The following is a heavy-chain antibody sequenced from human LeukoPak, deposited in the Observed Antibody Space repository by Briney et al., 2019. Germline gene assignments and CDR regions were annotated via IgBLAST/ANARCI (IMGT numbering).Heavy chain of an antibody. J-gene: IGHJ6*03. CDR3: ARDPYSGSYGDSYYYYMDV. Sequence: PEGSLRLSCAASGFTFDDHGMSWVRQAPGKGLEWVSGINWNGGSTGYADSVKGRLTISRDNAKNSLYLQMNSLRAEDTAIYYCARDPYSGSYGDSYYYYMDVWGKGTTVTISS. V-gene: IGHV3-20*04. CDR1: GFTFDDHG. D-gene: IGHD1-26*01. CDR2: INWNGGST.